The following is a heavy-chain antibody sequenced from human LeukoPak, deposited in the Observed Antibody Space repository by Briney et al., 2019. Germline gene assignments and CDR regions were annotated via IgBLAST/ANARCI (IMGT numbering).Heavy chain of an antibody. CDR1: GFTVSSNY. CDR2: IYDGGSA. D-gene: IGHD4-23*01. Sequence: GGSLRLSCAASGFTVSSNYMSWVRQAPGKGLEWVSVIYDGGSAFYEDSVKGRFTISRDNSENTLYLQMDSLRVEDTAIYFCARGYGGNSGFDHWGQGTLVTVSS. CDR3: ARGYGGNSGFDH. J-gene: IGHJ4*02. V-gene: IGHV3-53*01.